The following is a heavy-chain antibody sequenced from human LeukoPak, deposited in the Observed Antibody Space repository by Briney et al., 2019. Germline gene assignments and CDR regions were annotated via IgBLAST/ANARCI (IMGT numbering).Heavy chain of an antibody. CDR1: GGTFSSYA. CDR3: ARGGGMTTVTEYYMDV. D-gene: IGHD4-11*01. J-gene: IGHJ6*03. V-gene: IGHV1-69*05. Sequence: GSSVKVPCKASGGTFSSYAISWVRQAPGQGLEWMGGIIPIFGTANYAQKFQGRVTITTDESTSTAYMELSSLRSEDTAVYYCARGGGMTTVTEYYMDVWGKGTTVTVSS. CDR2: IIPIFGTA.